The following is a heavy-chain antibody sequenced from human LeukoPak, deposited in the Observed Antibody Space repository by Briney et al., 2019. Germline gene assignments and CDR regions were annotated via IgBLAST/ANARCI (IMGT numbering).Heavy chain of an antibody. D-gene: IGHD3-22*01. V-gene: IGHV1-2*02. CDR3: ARAPITMIVVVHLAIDY. Sequence: ASVKVSCKASGYTFTCYYMHWVRQAPGQGLEWMGWINPNSGGTNYAQKFQGRITMTRDTSISTAYMELSRLRSDDTAVYYCARAPITMIVVVHLAIDYWGQGTLVTVSS. CDR2: INPNSGGT. J-gene: IGHJ4*02. CDR1: GYTFTCYY.